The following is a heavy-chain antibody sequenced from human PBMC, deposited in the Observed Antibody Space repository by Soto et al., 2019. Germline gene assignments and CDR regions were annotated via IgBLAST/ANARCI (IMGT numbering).Heavy chain of an antibody. CDR3: AKENGFQFVNFGASGFDY. CDR2: IGGSGSST. V-gene: IGHV3-23*01. CDR1: GFRFSSKA. J-gene: IGHJ4*02. D-gene: IGHD6-6*01. Sequence: EVQLLESGGGLVQPGGSLRLSCAASGFRFSSKAMSWVRQAPGKGLEWVSIIGGSGSSTYYTDSLKGRFTISRDNSKNMVYLEMNYLRAEDTAVYYCAKENGFQFVNFGASGFDYWGQGSLVSVSS.